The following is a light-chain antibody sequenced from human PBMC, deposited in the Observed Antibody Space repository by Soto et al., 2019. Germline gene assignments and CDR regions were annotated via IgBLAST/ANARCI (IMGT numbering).Light chain of an antibody. Sequence: QSVLTQPASVSGSPGQSITISCSGTYNLVSWYQQHPGKAPKLMIFEVNKRPSGVSNRFSGSKSGNTASLTISGLQAEDEAEYYCSSYTNINTRACVFGTGTKLTVL. V-gene: IGLV2-14*02. CDR1: YNL. J-gene: IGLJ1*01. CDR2: EVN. CDR3: SSYTNINTRACV.